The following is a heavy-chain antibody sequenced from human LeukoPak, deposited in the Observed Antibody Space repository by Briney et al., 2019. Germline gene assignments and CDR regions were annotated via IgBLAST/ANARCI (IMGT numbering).Heavy chain of an antibody. D-gene: IGHD5-12*01. J-gene: IGHJ4*02. CDR3: ARRYSGYEYFDY. CDR2: IYHSGST. CDR1: GGSISNGGYF. Sequence: SETLSLTCTVSGGSISNGGYFWNWIRQHPGKGVEWIGNIYHSGSTYHNPSLKSRVTISVDTSKNQFSLKLSSVTAADTAVYYCARRYSGYEYFDYWGQGTLVTVSS. V-gene: IGHV4-31*03.